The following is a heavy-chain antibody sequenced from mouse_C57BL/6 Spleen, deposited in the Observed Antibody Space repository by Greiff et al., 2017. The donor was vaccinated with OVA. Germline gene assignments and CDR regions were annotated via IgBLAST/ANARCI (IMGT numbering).Heavy chain of an antibody. J-gene: IGHJ3*01. CDR2: IYPGAGDT. Sequence: QVQLKESGAELVKPGASVKISCKASGYAFSSYWMNWVKQRPGKGLEWIGQIYPGAGDTNYNGKFKSKATVTADKSSSTAYMQLSSLTSEDSAVYCCAREAEATEFAYWGKGTMVTVSA. D-gene: IGHD3-2*02. CDR3: AREAEATEFAY. V-gene: IGHV1-80*01. CDR1: GYAFSSYW.